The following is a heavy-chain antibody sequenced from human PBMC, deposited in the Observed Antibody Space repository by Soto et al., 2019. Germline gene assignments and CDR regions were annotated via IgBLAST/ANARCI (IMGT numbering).Heavy chain of an antibody. D-gene: IGHD4-17*01. V-gene: IGHV1-69*12. CDR3: ARDDGDYGDYVGRYYYYGMDV. CDR1: GGTFSSYA. J-gene: IGHJ6*02. CDR2: IIPIFGTA. Sequence: QVQLVQSGAEVKKPGSSVKVSCKASGGTFSSYAISWVRQAPGQGLEWMGGIIPIFGTANYAQKFQGRVTITADESTRTAYMELSSLRSEDTAVYYCARDDGDYGDYVGRYYYYGMDVWGQGTTVTVSS.